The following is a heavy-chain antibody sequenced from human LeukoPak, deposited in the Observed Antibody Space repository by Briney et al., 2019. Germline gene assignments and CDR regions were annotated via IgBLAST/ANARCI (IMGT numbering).Heavy chain of an antibody. CDR3: ARELQGSGFDP. CDR2: INSDSSRM. D-gene: IGHD6-19*01. CDR1: GFTLSSYE. J-gene: IGHJ5*02. Sequence: GGSLRLSCAASGFTLSSYEMNWVRQAPGKVLEWVSYINSDSSRMDYADSVKGRFTITRDNARNSLYLQMNSLTGEDTAVYYCARELQGSGFDPWGQGTLVTASS. V-gene: IGHV3-48*03.